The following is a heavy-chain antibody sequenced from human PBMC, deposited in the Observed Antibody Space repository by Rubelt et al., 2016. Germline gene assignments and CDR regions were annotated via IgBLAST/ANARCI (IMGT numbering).Heavy chain of an antibody. J-gene: IGHJ4*02. CDR2: INVGNGNT. CDR1: GYTFTGYY. V-gene: IGHV1-3*01. Sequence: QVQLVQSGAEVKKPGASVKVSCKASGYTFTGYYMHWVRQAPGQRLEWMGWINVGNGNTKYSRKFQGRVTITRDTSASTAYMELSSLRSEDTAVYYCAREPSFDYWGQGTLVTVSS. CDR3: AREPSFDY.